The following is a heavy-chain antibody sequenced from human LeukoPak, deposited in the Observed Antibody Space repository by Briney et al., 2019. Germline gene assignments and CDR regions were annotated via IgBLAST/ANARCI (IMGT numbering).Heavy chain of an antibody. CDR2: INAGNGNT. Sequence: ASVKVSCKASGYTFTSYAMHWVRQALGQRLEWMGWINAGNGNTKYSQKFQGRVTITRDTSASTAYMELSSLRSEDTAVYYCARATLGPLYYYYGMDVWGQGTTVTVSS. V-gene: IGHV1-3*01. CDR1: GYTFTSYA. D-gene: IGHD1-1*01. CDR3: ARATLGPLYYYYGMDV. J-gene: IGHJ6*02.